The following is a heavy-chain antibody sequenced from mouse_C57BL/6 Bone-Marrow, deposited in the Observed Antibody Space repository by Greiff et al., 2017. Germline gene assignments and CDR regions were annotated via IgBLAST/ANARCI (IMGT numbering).Heavy chain of an antibody. CDR2: IYPRSGNT. CDR1: GYTFTSYG. D-gene: IGHD1-1*01. V-gene: IGHV1-81*01. J-gene: IGHJ3*01. Sequence: QVQLQQSGAELARPGASVKLSCKASGYTFTSYGISWVKQRTGQGLEWIGEIYPRSGNTYYNEKFKGKATLTADKSSGTAYMELRSLTSEDSAVYFCARGYYGSGWDWFAYWGQGTLVTVSA. CDR3: ARGYYGSGWDWFAY.